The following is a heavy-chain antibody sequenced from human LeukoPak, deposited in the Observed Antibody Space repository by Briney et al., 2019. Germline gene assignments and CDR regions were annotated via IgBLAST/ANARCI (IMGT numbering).Heavy chain of an antibody. CDR2: IYYSGST. J-gene: IGHJ4*02. Sequence: SETLSLTCTVSGGSISSSSYYWGWIRQPPGKGLEWIGSIYYSGSTYYNPSLKSRVTISVDTSKNQFSLKLSSVTAADTAVYYCARRLGSSWALGYWGQGTLSPSPQ. CDR1: GGSISSSSYY. CDR3: ARRLGSSWALGY. D-gene: IGHD6-13*01. V-gene: IGHV4-39*01.